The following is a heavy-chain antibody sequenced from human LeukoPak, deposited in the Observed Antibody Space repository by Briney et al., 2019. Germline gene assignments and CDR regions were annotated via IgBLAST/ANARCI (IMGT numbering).Heavy chain of an antibody. Sequence: GGSLRLSCATSGFTFNIYAMNWVRQAPGKGLEWVSSISSSSSYIYYADSVKGRFTISRDNAKNSLYLQMNSLRAEDTAVYYCARPTSTDAFDIWGQGTMVTVSS. CDR1: GFTFNIYA. J-gene: IGHJ3*02. CDR2: ISSSSSYI. V-gene: IGHV3-21*01. CDR3: ARPTSTDAFDI.